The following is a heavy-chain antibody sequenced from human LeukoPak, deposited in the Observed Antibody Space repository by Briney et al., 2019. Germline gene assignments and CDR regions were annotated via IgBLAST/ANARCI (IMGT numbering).Heavy chain of an antibody. V-gene: IGHV3-49*04. J-gene: IGHJ4*02. CDR3: ARDLRAVAHDFDC. Sequence: PGGSLRLSCAASGFTFSSYWMSWVRQAPGKGLEWVGFIRSKAYGGTAEYAASVKGRFTISRDDSENIAYVEMNSLKGEDTAVYYCARDLRAVAHDFDCWGQGTLVTVSS. D-gene: IGHD6-19*01. CDR2: IRSKAYGGTA. CDR1: GFTFSSYW.